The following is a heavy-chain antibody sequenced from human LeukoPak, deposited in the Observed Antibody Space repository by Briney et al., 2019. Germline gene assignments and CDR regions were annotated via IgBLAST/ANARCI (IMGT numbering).Heavy chain of an antibody. V-gene: IGHV3-21*01. J-gene: IGHJ6*02. D-gene: IGHD3-3*01. CDR3: ARDGKYYDFWSGQAGAYYGMDV. Sequence: PGGSLRLSCAASGFTFSSYSMNWVRQAPGKGLEWVSSISSSSSYIYYADSVKGRFTISRDNAKNSLYLQMNSLRAEDTAVYYCARDGKYYDFWSGQAGAYYGMDVWGQGTTVTVSS. CDR2: ISSSSSYI. CDR1: GFTFSSYS.